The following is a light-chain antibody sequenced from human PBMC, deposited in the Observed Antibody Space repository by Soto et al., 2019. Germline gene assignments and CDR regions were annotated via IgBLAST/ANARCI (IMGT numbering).Light chain of an antibody. CDR1: SSNIGSKT. CDR3: AAWDNSLAALV. CDR2: NNN. Sequence: QSVLTQPPSASGAPGQRVTISCSGSSSNIGSKTVNWYQQLPGTAPKLLIYNNNRRPSGVPDRFSGSKSGTSASLAISGLQSEDEADYYCAAWDNSLAALVFGGGTKSPS. V-gene: IGLV1-44*01. J-gene: IGLJ2*01.